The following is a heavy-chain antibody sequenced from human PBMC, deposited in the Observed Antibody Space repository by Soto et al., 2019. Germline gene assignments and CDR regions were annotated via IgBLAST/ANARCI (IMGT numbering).Heavy chain of an antibody. CDR2: IYYSGST. CDR1: DGSISSGDYY. D-gene: IGHD3-10*01. Sequence: PSETLSLTCTVSDGSISSGDYYWSWIRQPPGKGLEWIGYIYYSGSTYYNPSLKSRVTISVDTSKNQFSLKLSSVTAADTAVYYCARDTGAYYGMDVWGQGTTVTVSS. J-gene: IGHJ6*02. CDR3: ARDTGAYYGMDV. V-gene: IGHV4-30-4*01.